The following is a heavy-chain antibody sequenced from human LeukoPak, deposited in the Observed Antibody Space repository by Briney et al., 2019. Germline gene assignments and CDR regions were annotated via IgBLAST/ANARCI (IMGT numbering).Heavy chain of an antibody. CDR3: AKHDFWSGYYRDFDY. Sequence: GGSLRLSCAASGFTFSSYGMNWVRQAPGKGLEWVSGISGDAGRTYYADSVKGRFTIYRDNSKNTLYLQMNSLRAEDTAVYYCAKHDFWSGYYRDFDYWGQGTLVTVSS. J-gene: IGHJ4*02. CDR1: GFTFSSYG. V-gene: IGHV3-23*01. CDR2: ISGDAGRT. D-gene: IGHD3-3*01.